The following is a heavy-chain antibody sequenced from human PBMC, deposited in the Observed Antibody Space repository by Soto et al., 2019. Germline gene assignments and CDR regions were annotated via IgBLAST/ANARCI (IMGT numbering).Heavy chain of an antibody. CDR3: ARAEVAVWDYYYYGMDV. Sequence: QVQLVQSGAEVQKPGSSVKVSCKASGGTFSSYAISWVRQAPGQGLEWMGGIIPIFGTANYAQKFQGRVTITADKSTSTAYMELSSLRSEDTAVYYCARAEVAVWDYYYYGMDVWGQGTTVTVSS. V-gene: IGHV1-69*06. CDR2: IIPIFGTA. CDR1: GGTFSSYA. D-gene: IGHD6-19*01. J-gene: IGHJ6*02.